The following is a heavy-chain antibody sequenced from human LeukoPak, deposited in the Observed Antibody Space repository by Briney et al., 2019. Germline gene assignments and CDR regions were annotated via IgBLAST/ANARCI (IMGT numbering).Heavy chain of an antibody. CDR1: GFIFTNYW. CDR3: TRDPPSSGWSFDY. J-gene: IGHJ4*02. V-gene: IGHV3-74*01. Sequence: GGSLRLSCAASGFIFTNYWMHWVRQAPGKGPVWVSRISIDGTSTGYAGSVKGRFTISRDNSKNTVDLRMNSLRAEDTAVYYCTRDPPSSGWSFDYWGQGTLVTVSS. D-gene: IGHD6-19*01. CDR2: ISIDGTST.